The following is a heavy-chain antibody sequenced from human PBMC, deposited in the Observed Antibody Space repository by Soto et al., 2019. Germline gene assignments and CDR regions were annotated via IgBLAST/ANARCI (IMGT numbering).Heavy chain of an antibody. D-gene: IGHD6-13*01. Sequence: PGESLQISCEGSGFSFTTYWISWVRQTPGKGLEWMGKIDPSDSYTVYSPSFQGHVTISGDKSIRTAYLQWSSLKASDTAIYYCARGGIGTQTWFDPWGQGTLVTVS. CDR3: ARGGIGTQTWFDP. J-gene: IGHJ5*02. CDR2: IDPSDSYT. CDR1: GFSFTTYW. V-gene: IGHV5-10-1*01.